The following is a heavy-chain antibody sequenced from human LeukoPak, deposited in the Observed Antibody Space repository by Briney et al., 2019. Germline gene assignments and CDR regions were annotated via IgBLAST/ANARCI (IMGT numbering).Heavy chain of an antibody. J-gene: IGHJ6*03. CDR2: INSDGSST. CDR3: ASKGLGDFWSGYYNYYYYYMDV. CDR1: GFTFSSYW. V-gene: IGHV3-74*01. D-gene: IGHD3-3*01. Sequence: PGGSPRLSCAASGFTFSSYWMHWVRQAPGKGLVWVSRINSDGSSTSYADSVKGRFAISRDNAKNTLYLQMNSLRAEDTAVYHCASKGLGDFWSGYYNYYYYYMDVWGRGTTVTVSS.